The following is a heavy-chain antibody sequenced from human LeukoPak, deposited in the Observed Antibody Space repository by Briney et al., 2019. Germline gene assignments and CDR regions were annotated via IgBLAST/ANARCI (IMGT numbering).Heavy chain of an antibody. Sequence: ASVKVSCKASGYTFTGYYMHWVRQAPGQGLEWMGWINPNSGGTNYAQKFQGRVTMTRDTSISTAYMELSRLRSDDTAVYYCARARYYYGSAGFDPWGQGTLVTVSS. V-gene: IGHV1-2*02. J-gene: IGHJ5*02. CDR2: INPNSGGT. D-gene: IGHD3-10*01. CDR3: ARARYYYGSAGFDP. CDR1: GYTFTGYY.